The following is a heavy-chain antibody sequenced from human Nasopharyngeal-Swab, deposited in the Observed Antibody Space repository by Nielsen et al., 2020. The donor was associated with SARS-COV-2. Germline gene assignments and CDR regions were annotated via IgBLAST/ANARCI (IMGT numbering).Heavy chain of an antibody. CDR3: ARDRWVVTNYYYYMDV. D-gene: IGHD4-23*01. J-gene: IGHJ6*03. V-gene: IGHV1-69*06. CDR2: IIPIFGTA. Sequence: WVRQASGQGLEWMGGIIPIFGTANYAQKFQGRVTITADKSTSTAYMELSSLRSEDTAVYYCARDRWVVTNYYYYMDVWGKGTTVTVSS.